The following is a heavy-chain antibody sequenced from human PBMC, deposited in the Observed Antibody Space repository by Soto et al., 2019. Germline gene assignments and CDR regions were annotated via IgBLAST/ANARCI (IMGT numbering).Heavy chain of an antibody. J-gene: IGHJ4*02. D-gene: IGHD3-22*01. CDR2: IWHGGST. CDR3: ARPHYESNSFYYFFDY. V-gene: IGHV4-34*01. Sequence: SETLSLTCAVYGGSFSGYFWSWIRQPPGKGLEWIGEIWHGGSTNYGPSLKSRVTISVDTSKNQCSLELSSVTAADTAVYYCARPHYESNSFYYFFDYWGQGTLVTVSS. CDR1: GGSFSGYF.